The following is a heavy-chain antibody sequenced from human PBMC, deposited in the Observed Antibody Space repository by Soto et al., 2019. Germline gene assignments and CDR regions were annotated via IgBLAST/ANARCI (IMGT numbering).Heavy chain of an antibody. CDR3: GTGTTHSVFDI. D-gene: IGHD1-1*01. V-gene: IGHV3-23*01. J-gene: IGHJ3*02. CDR1: GFAFSSFA. Sequence: VQLLNSGGGLVQPGGSLRLSCASSGFAFSSFAFSWVRQAPGKGLDWVSSIGIGGDIYYADSVKGRFAISRDNSKNTLVLQIMELGAEDTAVYYCGTGTTHSVFDIWGHGTMVTVSS. CDR2: IGIGGDI.